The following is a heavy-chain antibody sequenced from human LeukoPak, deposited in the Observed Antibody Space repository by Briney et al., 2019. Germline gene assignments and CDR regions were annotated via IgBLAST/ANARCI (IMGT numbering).Heavy chain of an antibody. D-gene: IGHD2-2*01. CDR3: TRDPGRCTSTSCYPDY. CDR2: ISSSSSYI. Sequence: GGSLRLSCAASGFAFSSYSMNWVRQAPGKGLEWVSSISSSSSYIYYADSVKGRFTISRDNAKNSMYLQMNSLRAEDAAVYYCTRDPGRCTSTSCYPDYWGQGTLVIVSS. CDR1: GFAFSSYS. V-gene: IGHV3-21*01. J-gene: IGHJ4*02.